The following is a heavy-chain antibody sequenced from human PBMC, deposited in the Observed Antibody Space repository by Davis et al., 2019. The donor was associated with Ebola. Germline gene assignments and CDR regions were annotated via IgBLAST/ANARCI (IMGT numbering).Heavy chain of an antibody. CDR1: GGSISSYY. D-gene: IGHD3-9*01. V-gene: IGHV4-59*01. CDR3: ARGYFDWLSQNWFDP. J-gene: IGHJ5*02. CDR2: IYYSGST. Sequence: PGGSLRLSCTVSGGSISSYYWSWIRQPPGKGLEWIGYIYYSGSTNYNPSLKSRVTISVDTSKNQFSLKLSSVTAADTAVYYCARGYFDWLSQNWFDPWGQGTLVTVSS.